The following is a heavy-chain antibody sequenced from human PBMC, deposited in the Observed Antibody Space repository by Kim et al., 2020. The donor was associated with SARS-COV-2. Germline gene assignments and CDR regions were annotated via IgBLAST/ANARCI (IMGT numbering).Heavy chain of an antibody. Sequence: SVKVSCKASGGTFSSYAISWVRQAPGQGLEWMGGIIPIFGTANYAQKFQGRVTITADESTSTAYMELSSLRSEDTAVYYCARGKVRGVIIWSPESDWFDPWGQGTLVTVSS. J-gene: IGHJ5*02. CDR1: GGTFSSYA. CDR3: ARGKVRGVIIWSPESDWFDP. CDR2: IIPIFGTA. V-gene: IGHV1-69*13. D-gene: IGHD3-10*01.